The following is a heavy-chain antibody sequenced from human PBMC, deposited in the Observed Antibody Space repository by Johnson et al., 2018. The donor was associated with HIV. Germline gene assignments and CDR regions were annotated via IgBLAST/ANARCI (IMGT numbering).Heavy chain of an antibody. CDR2: IWFDGSNK. CDR3: AKDLDGYNSLDAFDI. J-gene: IGHJ3*02. Sequence: QVQLVESGGGVVQPGRSLRLSCAASGFIFNNYGMHWVRQAPGKGLEWVAVIWFDGSNKYYADSVKGRFTISRDNSKNTLYLQMNSLRAEDTAVYYCAKDLDGYNSLDAFDIWGQGTMVTVSS. CDR1: GFIFNNYG. V-gene: IGHV3-33*06. D-gene: IGHD5-24*01.